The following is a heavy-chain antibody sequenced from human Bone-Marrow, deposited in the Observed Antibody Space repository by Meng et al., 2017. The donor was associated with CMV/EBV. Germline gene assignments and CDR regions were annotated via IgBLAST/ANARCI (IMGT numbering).Heavy chain of an antibody. J-gene: IGHJ4*02. D-gene: IGHD3-22*01. CDR3: ARTYDSSGYPDY. V-gene: IGHV1-69*10. CDR1: GGTFSSYA. Sequence: SVKVSCKASGGTFSSYAISWVRQAPGQGLEWMGGIIPILGIANYAQKFQGRVTITADKSTSTAYMELSSLRSEDTAVYYCARTYDSSGYPDYWGQGTLVTVSS. CDR2: IIPILGIA.